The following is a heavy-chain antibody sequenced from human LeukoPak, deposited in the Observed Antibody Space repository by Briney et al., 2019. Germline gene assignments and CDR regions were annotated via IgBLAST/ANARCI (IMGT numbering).Heavy chain of an antibody. J-gene: IGHJ4*02. V-gene: IGHV3-23*01. CDR1: GFSFSSYS. CDR2: ISGRTDGP. Sequence: GGSLRLSCAASGFSFSSYSMNWVRQASGKGLEWVSTISGRTDGPYYADSVKGRFTTSRDNSKNTMYLQINNVRAEDTAVYYCAKDPLGYGGHYFDNWGQGTRVTVSS. D-gene: IGHD4-23*01. CDR3: AKDPLGYGGHYFDN.